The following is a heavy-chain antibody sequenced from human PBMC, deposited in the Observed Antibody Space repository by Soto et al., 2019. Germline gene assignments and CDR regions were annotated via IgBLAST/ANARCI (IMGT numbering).Heavy chain of an antibody. CDR2: IYYSGST. J-gene: IGHJ4*02. Sequence: SETLSLTCTVSGGSISSGDYYWSWIRQPPGKGLEWIGYIYYSGSTYYNPSLKSRVTISVDTSKNQFSLKLSSVTAADTAVYYCVAWDTAMDAYFDYWGQGTLVTVSS. CDR1: GGSISSGDYY. CDR3: VAWDTAMDAYFDY. V-gene: IGHV4-30-4*01. D-gene: IGHD5-18*01.